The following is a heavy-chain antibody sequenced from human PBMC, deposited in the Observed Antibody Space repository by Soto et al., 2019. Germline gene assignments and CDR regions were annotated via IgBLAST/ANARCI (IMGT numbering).Heavy chain of an antibody. J-gene: IGHJ6*02. Sequence: PGGSLRLSCAASGFTFSSYAMSWVRQAPGKGLEWVSAISGSGGSTYYADSVKGRFTISRDNSKNTLYLQMNSLRAEDTAVYYCAKDHSYGYFYYGMDVWGQGTTVTVSS. V-gene: IGHV3-23*01. CDR3: AKDHSYGYFYYGMDV. D-gene: IGHD5-18*01. CDR2: ISGSGGST. CDR1: GFTFSSYA.